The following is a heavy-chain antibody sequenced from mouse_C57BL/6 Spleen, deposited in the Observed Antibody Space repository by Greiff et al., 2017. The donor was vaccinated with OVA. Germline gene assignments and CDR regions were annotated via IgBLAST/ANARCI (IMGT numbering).Heavy chain of an antibody. J-gene: IGHJ4*01. D-gene: IGHD2-1*01. CDR1: GYSFTGYF. Sequence: VQLQQSGPELVKPGDSVKISCKASGYSFTGYFMNWVMQSHGKSLEWIGRINPYNGDTFYNQKFKGKATLTVDKSSSTAHMELRSLTSEDSAVYYCARRGYGNYDAMDYWGQGTSVTVSS. CDR3: ARRGYGNYDAMDY. V-gene: IGHV1-20*01. CDR2: INPYNGDT.